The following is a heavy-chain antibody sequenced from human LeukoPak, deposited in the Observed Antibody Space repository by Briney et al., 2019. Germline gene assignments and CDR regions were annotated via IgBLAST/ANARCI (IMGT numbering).Heavy chain of an antibody. D-gene: IGHD2-2*01. CDR2: ISAYNGNT. V-gene: IGHV1-18*01. CDR3: ARTEAAADEFDY. J-gene: IGHJ4*02. CDR1: GYTFTSYG. Sequence: ASVKVSGKASGYTFTSYGISWVRQAPGQGLEWMGWISAYNGNTNYAQKLQGRVTMTTDTSTSTAYMELRSLRSDDTAVYYCARTEAAADEFDYWGQGTLVTVSS.